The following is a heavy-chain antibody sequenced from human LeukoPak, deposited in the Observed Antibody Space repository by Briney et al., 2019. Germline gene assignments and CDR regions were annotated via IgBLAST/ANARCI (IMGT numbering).Heavy chain of an antibody. Sequence: ASVKVSCKASGYTFTGYYMHWVRQAPGQGLEWVGWINPDSGGTNYAQKFQGRVTITADKSTSTAYMELSSLRSEDTAVYYCARASWIAVAGRGNWFDPWGQGTLVTVSS. CDR2: INPDSGGT. J-gene: IGHJ5*02. CDR1: GYTFTGYY. CDR3: ARASWIAVAGRGNWFDP. V-gene: IGHV1-2*02. D-gene: IGHD6-19*01.